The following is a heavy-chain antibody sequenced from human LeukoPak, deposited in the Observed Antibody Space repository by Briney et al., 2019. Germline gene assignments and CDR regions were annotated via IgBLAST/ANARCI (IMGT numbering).Heavy chain of an antibody. CDR3: ASCSGGSCYEDY. J-gene: IGHJ4*02. CDR2: IYTSGST. Sequence: SETLSLTCTVSGGSISSGSYYWSWIRQPAWKGLEWIGRIYTSGSTNYNPSLKSRVTISVDTSKNQFSLKLSSVTAADTAVYYCASCSGGSCYEDYWGQGTLVTVSS. CDR1: GGSISSGSYY. D-gene: IGHD2-15*01. V-gene: IGHV4-61*02.